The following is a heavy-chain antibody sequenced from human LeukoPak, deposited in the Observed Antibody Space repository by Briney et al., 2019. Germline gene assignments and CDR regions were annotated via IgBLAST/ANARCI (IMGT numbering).Heavy chain of an antibody. V-gene: IGHV1-18*01. Sequence: GASVKVSCKASGYTFTSYGISWVRQAPGQGLEWMGWISAYNGNTNYAQKLQGRVTMTRDTSTSTVYMELSSLRSEDTAVYYCAKDSGSYSADYWGQGTLVTVSS. D-gene: IGHD3-10*01. J-gene: IGHJ4*02. CDR2: ISAYNGNT. CDR3: AKDSGSYSADY. CDR1: GYTFTSYG.